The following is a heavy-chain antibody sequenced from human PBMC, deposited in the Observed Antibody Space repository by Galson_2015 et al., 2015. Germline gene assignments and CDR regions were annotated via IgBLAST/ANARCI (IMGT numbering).Heavy chain of an antibody. J-gene: IGHJ4*02. CDR2: IKQDGSEK. V-gene: IGHV3-7*01. D-gene: IGHD1-14*01. CDR3: ARDRGLWYQPARAVDY. Sequence: SLRLSCAASGFTFSSYWMSWVRQAPGKGLEWVANIKQDGSEKYYVDSVKGRFTISRDNAKNSLYLQMNGLRAEDTAVYYCARDRGLWYQPARAVDYWGQGTLVTVSS. CDR1: GFTFSSYW.